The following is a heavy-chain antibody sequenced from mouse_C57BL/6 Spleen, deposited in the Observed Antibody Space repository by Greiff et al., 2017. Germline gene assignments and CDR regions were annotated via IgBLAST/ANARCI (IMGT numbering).Heavy chain of an antibody. J-gene: IGHJ4*01. CDR1: GYTFTSYW. CDR2: IDPNSGGT. D-gene: IGHD2-1*01. CDR3: ARYVYGKDYAMDD. V-gene: IGHV1-72*01. Sequence: VQLQQPGAELVKPGASVKLSCKASGYTFTSYWMHWVTQRPGRGLEWIGRIDPNSGGTKYHEKFKSKATLTVDKSYSTAYIQISNLTSKYSAVYDCARYVYGKDYAMDDGGQGTSVTVSS.